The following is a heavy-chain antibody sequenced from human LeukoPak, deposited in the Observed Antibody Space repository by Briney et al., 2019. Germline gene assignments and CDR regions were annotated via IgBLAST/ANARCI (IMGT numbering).Heavy chain of an antibody. D-gene: IGHD2-2*01. CDR1: GFTFSSYW. CDR3: AREKVVVPAAIGY. CDR2: INSDGSST. V-gene: IGHV3-74*01. J-gene: IGHJ4*02. Sequence: GGSLRLSCAASGFTFSSYWMHWVRQAPGKGLVWVSRINSDGSSTSYADSVKGRFTISRDNAKSTLYLQMNSLRAEDTAVYYCAREKVVVPAAIGYWGQGTLVTVSS.